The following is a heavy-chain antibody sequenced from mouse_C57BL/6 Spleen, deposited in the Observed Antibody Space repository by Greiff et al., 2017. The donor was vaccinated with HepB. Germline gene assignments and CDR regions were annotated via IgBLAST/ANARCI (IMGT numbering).Heavy chain of an antibody. V-gene: IGHV2-2*01. CDR2: IWSGGST. CDR1: GFSLTSYG. CDR3: ARRNYYYGSSIYAMDY. Sequence: QVQLKESGPGLVQPSQSLSITCTVSGFSLTSYGVHWVRQSPGKGLEWLGVIWSGGSTDYNAAFISRLSISKDNSKSQVFFKMNSLQADDTAIYYCARRNYYYGSSIYAMDYWGQGTSVTVSS. J-gene: IGHJ4*01. D-gene: IGHD1-1*01.